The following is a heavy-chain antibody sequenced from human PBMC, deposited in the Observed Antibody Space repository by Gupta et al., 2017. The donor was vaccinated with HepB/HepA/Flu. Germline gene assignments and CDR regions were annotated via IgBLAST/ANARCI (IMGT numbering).Heavy chain of an antibody. J-gene: IGHJ4*02. CDR1: GYTFTSYG. CDR3: ARDHHPLDDYDSSASPADY. V-gene: IGHV1-18*01. Sequence: QVQLVQSGAEVKKPGASVKVSCKASGYTFTSYGISWVRQAPGQGLEWMGWISAYNGNTNYAQKLQGRVTMTTDTSTSTAYMELRSLRSDDTAVYYCARDHHPLDDYDSSASPADYWGQGTLVTVSS. D-gene: IGHD3-22*01. CDR2: ISAYNGNT.